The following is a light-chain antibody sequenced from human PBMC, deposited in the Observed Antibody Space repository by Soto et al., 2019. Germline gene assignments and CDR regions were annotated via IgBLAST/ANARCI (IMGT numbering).Light chain of an antibody. CDR2: GTS. CDR3: RQYNNWPLT. Sequence: ELVIPQSPATLSVSPGERATLSCRASQSVSSNLAWYQQRPGQAPRLLIYGTSTRATGIPARFSGSGSGTEFTLTISSLQSEDFAVYYCRQYNNWPLTFGQGTRLDIK. V-gene: IGKV3-15*01. J-gene: IGKJ5*01. CDR1: QSVSSN.